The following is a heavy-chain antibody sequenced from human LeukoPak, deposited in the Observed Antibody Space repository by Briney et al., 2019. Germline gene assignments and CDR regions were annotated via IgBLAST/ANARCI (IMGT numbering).Heavy chain of an antibody. J-gene: IGHJ4*02. CDR2: IHYSGSS. V-gene: IGHV4-39*01. Sequence: SETLSLTCTISDGSVSSGTYYWGWIRQSPGKGLEWIGSIHYSGSSYYNPSLKSRAAIFVDTSRDQVSMDLSYVTATDTALYYCVRHISANTGYFDSCGQGTLVTVSS. CDR1: DGSVSSGTYY. CDR3: VRHISANTGYFDS.